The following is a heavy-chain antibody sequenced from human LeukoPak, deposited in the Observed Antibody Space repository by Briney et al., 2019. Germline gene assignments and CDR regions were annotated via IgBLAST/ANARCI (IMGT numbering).Heavy chain of an antibody. V-gene: IGHV3-23*01. Sequence: GGSLRLSCAASGLTFSSYAMSWVRQAPGKGLEGVSANRGSGGRTYYADSVKGRFTISRENSKNTLYLQMNSLRAEDTAVYYCAKKGSYDSSGYYLWKHWGQGTLVTVSS. D-gene: IGHD3-22*01. CDR3: AKKGSYDSSGYYLWKH. CDR1: GLTFSSYA. J-gene: IGHJ1*01. CDR2: NRGSGGRT.